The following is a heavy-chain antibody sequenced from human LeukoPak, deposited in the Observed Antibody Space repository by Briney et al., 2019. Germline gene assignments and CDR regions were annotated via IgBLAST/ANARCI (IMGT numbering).Heavy chain of an antibody. Sequence: TTSETLSLTCTVSGGSISGYYWSWIRQPPGKGLEWVGYISYSGSTNYNPSLKGRVTISVDTSKNQFSLKLSSVTAADTAIYYCARDGRAGSLFAYWGQGTLVTVSS. D-gene: IGHD6-19*01. V-gene: IGHV4-59*01. CDR3: ARDGRAGSLFAY. CDR1: GGSISGYY. J-gene: IGHJ4*02. CDR2: ISYSGST.